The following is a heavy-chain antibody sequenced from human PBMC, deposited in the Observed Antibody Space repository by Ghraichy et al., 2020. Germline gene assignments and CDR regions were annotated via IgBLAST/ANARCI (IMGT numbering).Heavy chain of an antibody. J-gene: IGHJ6*03. CDR1: GFTFSSYA. D-gene: IGHD3-10*01. V-gene: IGHV3-30-3*01. CDR3: ARDASGSGHTLTLDYMDV. Sequence: GGSLRLSCAASGFTFSSYAMHWVRQAPGKGLEWVAVISYDGSNKYYADSVKGRFTISRDNSKNTLYLQMNSLRAEDTAVYYCARDASGSGHTLTLDYMDVWGKGTTVTVSS. CDR2: ISYDGSNK.